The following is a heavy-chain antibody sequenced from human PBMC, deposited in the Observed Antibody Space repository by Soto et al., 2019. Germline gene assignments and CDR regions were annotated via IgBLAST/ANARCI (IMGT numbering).Heavy chain of an antibody. CDR2: ISAYNGNT. Sequence: ASVKVSCKASGYTFTSYGISWVRQAPGQGLEWMGWISAYNGNTNYSQKLQGRVTMTTDTSTSTAYMELRSLRSDDTAVYYCARGPPSYYDSSGYYKYFDYWGQGTLVTVSS. CDR1: GYTFTSYG. J-gene: IGHJ4*02. D-gene: IGHD3-22*01. V-gene: IGHV1-18*01. CDR3: ARGPPSYYDSSGYYKYFDY.